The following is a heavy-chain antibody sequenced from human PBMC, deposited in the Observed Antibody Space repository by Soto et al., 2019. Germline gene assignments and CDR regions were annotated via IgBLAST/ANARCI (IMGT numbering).Heavy chain of an antibody. CDR2: ISSSSSYI. CDR3: ARARSNYRNDY. V-gene: IGHV3-21*01. D-gene: IGHD4-4*01. J-gene: IGHJ4*02. Sequence: EVQLVESGGGLVKPGGSLRLSCAASGFTFSSYSMNWVRQAPGKGLEWVSSISSSSSYIYYADSVKGRFTISRDNAKNSLFLQMNSLRAEDTAVYYCARARSNYRNDYWGQGTLVTVSS. CDR1: GFTFSSYS.